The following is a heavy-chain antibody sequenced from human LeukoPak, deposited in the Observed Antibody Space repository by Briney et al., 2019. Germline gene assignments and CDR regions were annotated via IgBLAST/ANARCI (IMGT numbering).Heavy chain of an antibody. CDR1: EFTFSDYY. Sequence: GGSLRLSCAASEFTFSDYYMSWIRQAPGKGLEWVSYISSSGSTIYYADSVKGRFTISRDNAQNSLYLQMNSLRVEDTAVYYCAKVAKYYYGSETYYFFEHWGQGTPVTASS. CDR3: AKVAKYYYGSETYYFFEH. D-gene: IGHD3-10*01. V-gene: IGHV3-11*04. CDR2: ISSSGSTI. J-gene: IGHJ4*02.